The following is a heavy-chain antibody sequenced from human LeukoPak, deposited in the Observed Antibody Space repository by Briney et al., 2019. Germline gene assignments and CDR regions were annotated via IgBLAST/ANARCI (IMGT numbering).Heavy chain of an antibody. Sequence: ASVKVSCKASGYTFTNYYIHWVRQAPAQGLEWMGTINPSVGTTRSAKGRASLTRDTSTSTVYMALSTLRSEDTAVYYCARSVFPYYSGSGSPCSVDVRQNSYFDFWGQGTLVTVSS. CDR2: INPSVGTT. V-gene: IGHV1-46*01. CDR1: GYTFTNYY. CDR3: ARSVFPYYSGSGSPCSVDVRQNSYFDF. D-gene: IGHD3-10*01. J-gene: IGHJ4*02.